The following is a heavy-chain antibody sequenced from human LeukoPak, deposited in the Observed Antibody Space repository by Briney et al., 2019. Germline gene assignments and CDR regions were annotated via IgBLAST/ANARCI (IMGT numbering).Heavy chain of an antibody. J-gene: IGHJ4*02. Sequence: GGSLRLSCAASGFTVSSSHMSWVRQAPGKGLEWVSVIYSGGSTYYAASVSGRFTISRVNSKDTVSLQMNGLRAEDTAVYYCARVWFGDKSHFDSWGQGTLVTVSS. CDR1: GFTVSSSH. V-gene: IGHV3-53*01. CDR3: ARVWFGDKSHFDS. CDR2: IYSGGST. D-gene: IGHD3-10*01.